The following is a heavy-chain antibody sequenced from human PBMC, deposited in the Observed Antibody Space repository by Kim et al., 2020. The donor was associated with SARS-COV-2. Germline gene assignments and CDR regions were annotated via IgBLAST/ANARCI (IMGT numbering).Heavy chain of an antibody. CDR3: ARGRGSGSLHPCAC. V-gene: IGHV1-46*02. J-gene: IGHJ4*02. Sequence: ASVKVSCKASGYTFNTYYMHWVRQAPGEGLEWMGIINPSGGSRSYAQKFQDRVTVTSDTSTNTVYMELSSLRSDDTAVYYCARGRGSGSLHPCACWGQGT. D-gene: IGHD3-16*01. CDR1: GYTFNTYY. CDR2: INPSGGSR.